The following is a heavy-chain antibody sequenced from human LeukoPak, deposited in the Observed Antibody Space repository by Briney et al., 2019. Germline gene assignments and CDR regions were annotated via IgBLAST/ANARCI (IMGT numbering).Heavy chain of an antibody. J-gene: IGHJ4*02. CDR3: AKDPRYCSSTSCYY. D-gene: IGHD2-2*01. V-gene: IGHV3-30*18. CDR2: ISYDGSNK. CDR1: GFTFSNYG. Sequence: PGGSLRLSCAASGFTFSNYGMHWVRQAPGKGLEWVAVISYDGSNKYYVDSVKGRFTISRDNSKNTLYLQMNSLRAEDTAVYYCAKDPRYCSSTSCYYWGQGTQVTVSS.